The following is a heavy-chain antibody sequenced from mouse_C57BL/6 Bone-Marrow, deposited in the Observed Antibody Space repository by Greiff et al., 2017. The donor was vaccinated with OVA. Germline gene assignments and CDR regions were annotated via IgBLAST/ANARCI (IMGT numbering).Heavy chain of an antibody. CDR1: GFSFNTYA. V-gene: IGHV10-1*01. CDR2: IRSKSNNYAT. J-gene: IGHJ3*01. D-gene: IGHD1-1*01. Sequence: EVKLMESGGGLVQPKGSLKLSCAASGFSFNTYAMNWVRQAPGKGLEWVARIRSKSNNYATYYADSVKDRFTISRDDSESMLYLQMNNLKTEDTAMYYCVRQGRGPMFFAYWGQGTLVTVSA. CDR3: VRQGRGPMFFAY.